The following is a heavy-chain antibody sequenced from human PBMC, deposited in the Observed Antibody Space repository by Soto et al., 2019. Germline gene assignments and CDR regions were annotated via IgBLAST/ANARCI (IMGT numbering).Heavy chain of an antibody. Sequence: PGGSLRLSCAASGFTFSSYAMSWVRQAPGKGLEWVSYISSSSSTIYYADSVKGRFTISRDNAKNSLYLQMNSLRAEDTAVYYCAREGYSYDGDAFDIWGQGTMVTVSS. D-gene: IGHD5-18*01. V-gene: IGHV3-48*01. CDR3: AREGYSYDGDAFDI. CDR1: GFTFSSYA. CDR2: ISSSSSTI. J-gene: IGHJ3*02.